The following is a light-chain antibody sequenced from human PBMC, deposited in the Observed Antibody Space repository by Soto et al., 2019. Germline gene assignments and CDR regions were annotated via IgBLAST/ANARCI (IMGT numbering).Light chain of an antibody. CDR2: ANS. CDR1: SSNIGAGYD. V-gene: IGLV1-40*01. J-gene: IGLJ1*01. Sequence: QSVLTQPPSVSGAPGQRVTISSTGSSSNIGAGYDVHWYQQLPGTAPRLLIYANSNRPSGVPDRFSGSKSGTSASLAITGLQAEDEADYYCPSYDSSLTGYVFGTGTKLTVL. CDR3: PSYDSSLTGYV.